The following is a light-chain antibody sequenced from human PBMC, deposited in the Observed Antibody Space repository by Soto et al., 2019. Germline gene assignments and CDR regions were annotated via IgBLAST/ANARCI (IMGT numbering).Light chain of an antibody. Sequence: DIVLTQSPGPLSLSPGERATLSCKASPSVSSSYLAWYQQKPGQAPRLLIDRASSRATGIPDRFSGSGSGTDFTLTISRLEPEDFAVYYCQQCVSSPHTFGQGTKLGIK. V-gene: IGKV3-20*01. J-gene: IGKJ2*01. CDR1: PSVSSSY. CDR3: QQCVSSPHT. CDR2: RAS.